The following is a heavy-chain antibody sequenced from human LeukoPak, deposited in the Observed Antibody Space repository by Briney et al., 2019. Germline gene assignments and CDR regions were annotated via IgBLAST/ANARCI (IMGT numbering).Heavy chain of an antibody. V-gene: IGHV3-23*01. J-gene: IGHJ4*02. Sequence: GGSLRLSCVGSGFTFRSHAMSWIRQAPEKGLEFVSGIYENGGTTYYADSVKGRFSISRDNSKNTLYLQMDSLRGEDTAVYYCAKDFRIGYSAHFDYWGQGALVTVSS. CDR2: IYENGGTT. CDR3: AKDFRIGYSAHFDY. D-gene: IGHD2-21*01. CDR1: GFTFRSHA.